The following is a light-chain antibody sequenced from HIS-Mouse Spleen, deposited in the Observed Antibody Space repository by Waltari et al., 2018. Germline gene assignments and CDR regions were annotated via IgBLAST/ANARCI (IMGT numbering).Light chain of an antibody. Sequence: SYELTQPSSVSVSPGQTARITCSGDVLAKKKYARWFQQKPGPAPGLVICKGSERPSGIPERFSGSSSGTTVTLTISGAQVEDEADYYCYSAADNNLGVFGGGTKLTVL. V-gene: IGLV3-27*01. J-gene: IGLJ3*02. CDR3: YSAADNNLGV. CDR1: VLAKKKY. CDR2: KGS.